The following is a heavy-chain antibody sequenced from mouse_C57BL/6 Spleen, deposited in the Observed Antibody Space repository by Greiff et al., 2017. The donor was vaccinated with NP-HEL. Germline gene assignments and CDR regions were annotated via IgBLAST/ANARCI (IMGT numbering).Heavy chain of an antibody. D-gene: IGHD2-4*01. CDR2: ISYDGSN. Sequence: EVQLQQSGPGLVKPSQSLSLTCSVTGYSITSGYYWNWIRQFPGNKLEWMGYISYDGSNNYNPSLKNRISITRDTSKNQFFLKLNSVTTEDTATYYCARDGLYYDYFDYWGQGTTLTVAS. V-gene: IGHV3-6*01. CDR3: ARDGLYYDYFDY. CDR1: GYSITSGYY. J-gene: IGHJ2*01.